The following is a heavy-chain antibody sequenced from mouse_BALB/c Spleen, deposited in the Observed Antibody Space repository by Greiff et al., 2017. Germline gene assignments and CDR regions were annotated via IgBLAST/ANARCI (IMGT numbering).Heavy chain of an antibody. V-gene: IGHV5-6-5*01. Sequence: EVKLMEPGGGLVKPGGSLKLSCAASGFTFSSYAMSWVSQTPEKRLEWVASISSGGSNYYPDSVKGRFTISRDNARNILYLQMSSLRSEDTAMYYCARYYSWFAYWGQGTLVTVSA. CDR2: ISSGGSN. CDR1: GFTFSSYA. J-gene: IGHJ3*01. D-gene: IGHD1-1*01. CDR3: ARYYSWFAY.